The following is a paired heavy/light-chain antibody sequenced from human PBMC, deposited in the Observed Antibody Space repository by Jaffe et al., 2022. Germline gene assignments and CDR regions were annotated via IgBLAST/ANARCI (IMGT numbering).Light chain of an antibody. CDR3: QQCASFPYT. CDR1: HEVAKR. Sequence: DIQMTQSPSSLSASIGDRVILTCQASHEVAKRLSWFRQNPEKAPKLVIYDTSRLAAGVPSRFHGRGSGTNFTLTIDSLQPGDIAIYYCQQCASFPYTFGQGSKLEV. CDR2: DTS. V-gene: IGKV1-33*01. J-gene: IGKJ2*01.
Heavy chain of an antibody. J-gene: IGHJ4*02. CDR3: AREASGCSGGPCNIFYFDS. CDR1: GGSITSGGYS. V-gene: IGHV4-30-2*06. Sequence: QPRLQESGSRLVKPSQTLSLTCSLSGGSITSGGYSWHWIRQSPGKGLEWIGYINLYGYEYYNPSLESRVTFSIDVSKNQFSLNLTSVTAADTAVYYCAREASGCSGGPCNIFYFDSWGQGTRISVSS. D-gene: IGHD2-15*01. CDR2: INLYGYE.